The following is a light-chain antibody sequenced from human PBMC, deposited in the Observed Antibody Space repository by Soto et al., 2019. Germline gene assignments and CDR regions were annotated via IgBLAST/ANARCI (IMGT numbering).Light chain of an antibody. CDR2: EVT. CDR3: SSFASSNTWV. J-gene: IGLJ3*02. Sequence: QSALTQPPSASGSPGQSVTISCTGTSSDVGAYNYVSWYQQHAGKAPKLVIYEVTKRASGVPDRFSGSKSANTASLTVSGLQAEYEADYYCSSFASSNTWVFGGGTKLTVL. CDR1: SSDVGAYNY. V-gene: IGLV2-8*01.